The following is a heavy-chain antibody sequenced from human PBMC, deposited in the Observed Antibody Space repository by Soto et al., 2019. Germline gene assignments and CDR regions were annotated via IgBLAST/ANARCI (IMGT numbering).Heavy chain of an antibody. CDR3: ARDQGRYSDYEGAWFDP. V-gene: IGHV4-31*03. CDR1: GGSISRGRYY. J-gene: IGHJ5*02. D-gene: IGHD5-12*01. Sequence: TLSVTSTVSGGSISRGRYYWSWIRQHPGDGLGCLGYIYYSVSTYYTPSLESRATISVDTSKNQFFPKLSAGTAASTAVYYSARDQGRYSDYEGAWFDPWGQGSLVTVSS. CDR2: IYYSVST.